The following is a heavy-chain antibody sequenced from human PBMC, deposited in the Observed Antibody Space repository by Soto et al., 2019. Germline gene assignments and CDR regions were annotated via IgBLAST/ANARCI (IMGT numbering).Heavy chain of an antibody. D-gene: IGHD3-22*01. CDR1: GFTFSIYA. V-gene: IGHV3-23*01. Sequence: GGSLRLSCAASGFTFSIYAMTWVRQAPGKGLEWVSTIGGSGGDTSYADFVRGQFTISRDNSRNTLYLQMNSLRAEDTAVYYCVKDAPGSGWLSDYWGQGTLVTVSS. CDR3: VKDAPGSGWLSDY. CDR2: IGGSGGDT. J-gene: IGHJ4*02.